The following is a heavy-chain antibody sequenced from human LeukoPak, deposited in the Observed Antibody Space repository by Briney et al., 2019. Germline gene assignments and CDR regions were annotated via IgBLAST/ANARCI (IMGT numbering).Heavy chain of an antibody. CDR2: ISSSSSTI. CDR3: ARPSVVLWFGELLSLGAFDI. J-gene: IGHJ3*02. V-gene: IGHV3-48*01. CDR1: GFTFSSYS. D-gene: IGHD3-10*01. Sequence: GGSLRLSCAASGFTFSSYSMNWVRQAPGKGLEWVSYISSSSSTIYYADSVKGRFTISRDNAKNSLYLQMNRLRAEDTAVYYCARPSVVLWFGELLSLGAFDIWGQGTMVTVSS.